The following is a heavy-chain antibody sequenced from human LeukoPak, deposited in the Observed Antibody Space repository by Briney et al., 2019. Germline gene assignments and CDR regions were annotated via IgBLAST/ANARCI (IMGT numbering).Heavy chain of an antibody. J-gene: IGHJ4*02. CDR2: IIPIFGTP. Sequence: SVKVSCKASGGTFSSYAISWVRQAPGQGLEWMGGIIPIFGTPNHAQKFQGRVTITADESTSTAYMELSSLRSEDTAVYYCARDVEGYCTAGSCYAGGYWGQGTLVTVSS. CDR3: ARDVEGYCTAGSCYAGGY. CDR1: GGTFSSYA. V-gene: IGHV1-69*13. D-gene: IGHD2-15*01.